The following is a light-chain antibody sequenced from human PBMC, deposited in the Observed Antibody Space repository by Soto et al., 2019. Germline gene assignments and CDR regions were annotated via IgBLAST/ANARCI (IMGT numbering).Light chain of an antibody. J-gene: IGLJ1*01. V-gene: IGLV2-14*01. CDR2: GVS. CDR1: SSDVGGYNY. Sequence: QSALTQPASVSGSPGQSITISCTGTSSDVGGYNYVSWYQQHPDNAPKLIIFGVSNRPSGISNRFSASKSGNTASLTISGLQAEDEAAYYCSSYTSTNTLHVFGTGTKVTVL. CDR3: SSYTSTNTLHV.